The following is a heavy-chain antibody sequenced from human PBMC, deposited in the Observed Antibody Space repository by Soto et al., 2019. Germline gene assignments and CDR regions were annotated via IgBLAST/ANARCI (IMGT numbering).Heavy chain of an antibody. CDR1: GYTFTGYY. V-gene: IGHV1-2*02. CDR2: INPNSGGT. J-gene: IGHJ4*02. Sequence: ASVKVSCKASGYTFTGYYMHWVLQAPGQGLEWMGWINPNSGGTNYAQKFQGRVTMTRDTSISTAYMELSRLRSDDTAVYYCARDRPFTPKYFDYWGQGTLVTVSS. CDR3: ARDRPFTPKYFDY.